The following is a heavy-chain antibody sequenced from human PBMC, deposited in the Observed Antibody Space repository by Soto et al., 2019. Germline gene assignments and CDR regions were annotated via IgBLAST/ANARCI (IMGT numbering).Heavy chain of an antibody. V-gene: IGHV1-69*13. CDR2: IIIPIFDTA. D-gene: IGHD1-1*01. Sequence: GASVKVSCKASGGTFSDFTINWVRQAPGQRLEWMGGIIIPIFDTANYAEKFQGRVTITADESTRTSFMEVSSLRPEDTAVYYCARNGTLTGYSYGMDVWGQGTMVTVSS. CDR3: ARNGTLTGYSYGMDV. J-gene: IGHJ6*02. CDR1: GGTFSDFT.